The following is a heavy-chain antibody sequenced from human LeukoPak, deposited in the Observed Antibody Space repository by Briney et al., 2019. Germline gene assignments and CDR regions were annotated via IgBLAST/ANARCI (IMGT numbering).Heavy chain of an antibody. Sequence: GGSLRLSCAASGFTFSSHAMSWVRQAPGKGLEWVSAISTSGGSTYYADSVKGRFTISRDNSKNTLYLQMNSLRADDTAVYYCAKDLSTMIRGVRLDYWGQGTLVTVSS. CDR3: AKDLSTMIRGVRLDY. CDR1: GFTFSSHA. CDR2: ISTSGGST. D-gene: IGHD3-10*01. J-gene: IGHJ4*02. V-gene: IGHV3-23*01.